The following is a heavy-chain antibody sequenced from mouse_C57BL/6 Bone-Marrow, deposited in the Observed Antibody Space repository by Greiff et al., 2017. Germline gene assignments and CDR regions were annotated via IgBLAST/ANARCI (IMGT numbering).Heavy chain of an antibody. Sequence: VQLQQSGAELVKPGASVKISCKASGYTFTDYYINWVKQRPGQGLEWIGKIGPGSGSTYYNEKFKGKATLTADKSSSTAYMQLSSLTSEDSAVYDCARHRDYYYGSRNAMDYWGQGTSVTVSS. CDR2: IGPGSGST. CDR3: ARHRDYYYGSRNAMDY. CDR1: GYTFTDYY. D-gene: IGHD1-1*01. J-gene: IGHJ4*01. V-gene: IGHV1-77*01.